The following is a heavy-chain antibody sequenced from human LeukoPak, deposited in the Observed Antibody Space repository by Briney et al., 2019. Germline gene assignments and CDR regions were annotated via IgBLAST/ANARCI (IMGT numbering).Heavy chain of an antibody. J-gene: IGHJ4*02. V-gene: IGHV1-18*01. CDR1: GYTFTSSG. CDR3: ATDLGYCSSTTCDTFDY. Sequence: ASVKVSCKASGYTFTSSGISWVRQAPGQGLEWMGWISTHDVNTKYAQKLRGRVTLTTDTSTGTAYMELRSLRSDDTAVYYCATDLGYCSSTTCDTFDYWGQGTLVTVSS. D-gene: IGHD2-2*01. CDR2: ISTHDVNT.